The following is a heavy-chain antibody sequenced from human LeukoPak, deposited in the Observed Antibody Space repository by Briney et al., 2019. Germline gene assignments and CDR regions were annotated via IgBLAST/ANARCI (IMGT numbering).Heavy chain of an antibody. CDR2: SAWDDDK. CDR1: GFSLSTSGMC. Sequence: SGPALVKPTQTLTLTCTFSGFSLSTSGMCVSWIRQPPGKALEWLARSAWDDDKYYGTSLKTRLTISKDTSKNQVVLTMTNMDPVDTATYYCALITQYSSGWPPFDYWGQGTLVTVSS. V-gene: IGHV2-70*11. CDR3: ALITQYSSGWPPFDY. J-gene: IGHJ4*02. D-gene: IGHD6-19*01.